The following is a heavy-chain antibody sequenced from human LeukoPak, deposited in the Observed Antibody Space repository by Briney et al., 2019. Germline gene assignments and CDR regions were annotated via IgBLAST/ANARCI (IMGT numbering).Heavy chain of an antibody. J-gene: IGHJ4*02. D-gene: IGHD4-17*01. CDR2: IWHDGSNQ. CDR3: ARDGSDYDLDY. V-gene: IGHV3-33*01. CDR1: GFIFRSNG. Sequence: GGSLRLSYAASGFIFRSNGMHWVRQAPGKGLEWLAVIWHDGSNQYYADSVKGRFTISRDNSKNTLYLQMNSLRAEDTAVYYCARDGSDYDLDYWGQGTLVTVSS.